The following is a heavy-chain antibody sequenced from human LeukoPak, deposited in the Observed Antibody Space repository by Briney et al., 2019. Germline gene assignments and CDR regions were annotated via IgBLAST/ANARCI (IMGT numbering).Heavy chain of an antibody. Sequence: PGGSLRLSCAASGFTFSNAWMSWVRQAPGKGLEWVGRIRSKANSYATAYAASVKGRFTISRDDSKNTAYLQMNSLKTEDTAVYYCTRGTGTTGKPDWGQGTLVTVSS. CDR3: TRGTGTTGKPD. D-gene: IGHD1-1*01. J-gene: IGHJ4*02. CDR2: IRSKANSYAT. CDR1: GFTFSNAW. V-gene: IGHV3-73*01.